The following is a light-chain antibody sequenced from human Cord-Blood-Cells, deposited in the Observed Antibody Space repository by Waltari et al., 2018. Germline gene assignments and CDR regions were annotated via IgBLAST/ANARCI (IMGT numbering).Light chain of an antibody. J-gene: IGKJ1*01. CDR2: KAS. Sequence: DIQMTQSPSTLSASVGYRVTITCRASQSISSWLAWYQQKPGEAPKLLIYKASSLESGVPSMLSGSGSGTGFTLTISSLQPDDFATYYCQQYNSYSTFGQGTKVEIK. CDR3: QQYNSYST. CDR1: QSISSW. V-gene: IGKV1-5*03.